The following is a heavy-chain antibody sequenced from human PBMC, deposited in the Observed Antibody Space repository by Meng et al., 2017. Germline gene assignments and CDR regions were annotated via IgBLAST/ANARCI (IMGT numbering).Heavy chain of an antibody. CDR3: ARDESYIAVAGPNGFDP. D-gene: IGHD6-19*01. CDR1: GGTFSSYA. V-gene: IGHV1-69*01. CDR2: IIPIFGTA. J-gene: IGHJ5*02. Sequence: QVQLVQAGDEVKKPGSSVKVSCKASGGTFSSYAISWVRQAPGQGLEWMGGIIPIFGTANYAQKFQGRVTITADESTSTAYMELSSLRSEDTAVYYCARDESYIAVAGPNGFDPWGQGTLVTVSS.